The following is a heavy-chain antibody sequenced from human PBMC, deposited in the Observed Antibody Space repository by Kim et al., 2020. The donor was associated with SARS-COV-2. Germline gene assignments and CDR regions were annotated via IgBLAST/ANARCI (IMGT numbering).Heavy chain of an antibody. D-gene: IGHD6-25*01. CDR3: ARVAATRGYDAFDI. CDR2: IYYSGST. V-gene: IGHV4-59*01. J-gene: IGHJ3*02. Sequence: SETLSLTCTVSGGSISSYYWSWIRQPPGKGLEWIGYIYYSGSTNYNPSLKSRVTISVDTSKNQFSLKLSSVTAADTAVYYCARVAATRGYDAFDIWGRGTMVTVSS. CDR1: GGSISSYY.